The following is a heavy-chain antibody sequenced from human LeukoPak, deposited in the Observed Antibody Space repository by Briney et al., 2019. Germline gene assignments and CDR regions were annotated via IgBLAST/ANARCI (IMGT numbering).Heavy chain of an antibody. CDR1: GGSISGYY. V-gene: IGHV4-59*01. D-gene: IGHD4-23*01. J-gene: IGHJ2*01. CDR2: IYYSGST. CDR3: ARSVVTLYWYFDL. Sequence: SETLSLTCTVSGGSISGYYYDWIRQPPGKGLEWIGYIYYSGSTNYNPSLKSRVTISLDTSKNQFSLKLSSVTTADTAVYYCARSVVTLYWYFDLWGRGTLVTVSS.